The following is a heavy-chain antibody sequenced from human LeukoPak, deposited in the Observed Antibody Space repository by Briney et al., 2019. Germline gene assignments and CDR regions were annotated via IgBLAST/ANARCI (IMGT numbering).Heavy chain of an antibody. Sequence: PGGSLRVSCAASGFTFSKYAIHWVRQAPGKGLEWVAVISYDGSNKYYADSVKGRFTISRDNSKNTVYLQMNSLRAEDAALYYCARDIGTVIVVDDAFDIWGQGTMVTVSS. D-gene: IGHD3-22*01. V-gene: IGHV3-30*04. CDR1: GFTFSKYA. J-gene: IGHJ3*02. CDR3: ARDIGTVIVVDDAFDI. CDR2: ISYDGSNK.